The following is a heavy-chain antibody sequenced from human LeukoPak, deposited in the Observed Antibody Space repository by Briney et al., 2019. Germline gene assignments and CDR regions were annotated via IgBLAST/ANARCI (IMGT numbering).Heavy chain of an antibody. CDR2: IYSGGST. J-gene: IGHJ3*02. Sequence: PGGSLRLSCAASGFTVSSNYMSWVRQAPGKGLEWVSVIYSGGSTYYADSVKGRFTISRDNSKNTLYLQMNSLRAEDTAVYYCASYRGDKAFDIWGQGTMVTVSS. V-gene: IGHV3-66*01. D-gene: IGHD1-26*01. CDR1: GFTVSSNY. CDR3: ASYRGDKAFDI.